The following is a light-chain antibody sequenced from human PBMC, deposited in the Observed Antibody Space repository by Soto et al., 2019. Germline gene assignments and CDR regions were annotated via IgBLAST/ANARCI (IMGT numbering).Light chain of an antibody. CDR2: EAS. J-gene: IGKJ4*01. Sequence: EVVLTQSSATLSLSPGERATLSCRASQSVGIHLAWYQQKPGQAPRLLIYEASNRATGIPARFSGSGSGTDFILTISSLEPEDFAVYYGQPRYAWPPLTFGGGTKVEIK. V-gene: IGKV3-11*01. CDR1: QSVGIH. CDR3: QPRYAWPPLT.